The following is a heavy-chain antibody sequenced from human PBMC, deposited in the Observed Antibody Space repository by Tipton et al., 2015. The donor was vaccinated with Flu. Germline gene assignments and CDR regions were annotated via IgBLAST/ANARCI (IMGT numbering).Heavy chain of an antibody. CDR1: GFTLSSYW. Sequence: SLRLSCAASGFTLSSYWMSWVRQAPGKGLEWVATVNGDGSGTYYVESVKGRFTISRDSAKSSLYLQLNSLRVEDTAVYYCASLGNAYWGQGTLVTVSS. CDR3: ASLGNAY. CDR2: VNGDGSGT. D-gene: IGHD2-8*01. J-gene: IGHJ4*02. V-gene: IGHV3-7*01.